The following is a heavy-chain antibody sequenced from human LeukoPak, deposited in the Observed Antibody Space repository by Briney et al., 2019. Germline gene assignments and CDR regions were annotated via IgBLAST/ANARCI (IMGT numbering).Heavy chain of an antibody. CDR3: ARVTTSYYDSSGPSPGYFDY. D-gene: IGHD3-22*01. J-gene: IGHJ4*02. CDR2: ISSSGSTI. V-gene: IGHV3-48*03. Sequence: GGSLRLSCAASGFTFSSSGMNWVRQAPGKGLEWVSYISSSGSTISYADSVKGRFTISRDNAQNSLYLQMNSLRAEDTAVYYCARVTTSYYDSSGPSPGYFDYWGQGTLVTVSS. CDR1: GFTFSSSG.